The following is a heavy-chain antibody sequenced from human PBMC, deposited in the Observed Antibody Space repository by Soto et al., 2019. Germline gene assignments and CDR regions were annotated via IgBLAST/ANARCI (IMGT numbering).Heavy chain of an antibody. CDR1: CYTFTNYG. CDR3: ARVDVLRFLEWLI. J-gene: IGHJ4*02. V-gene: IGHV1-18*04. D-gene: IGHD3-3*01. Sequence: ASVKVSCKAFCYTFTNYGMSWVRQAPGQGLEWMGWITAYNGNTNYAQNLQGRVTMTTDTSTSTAYMELRNLRYDDTAVYYRARVDVLRFLEWLIWGQGTLVTVSS. CDR2: ITAYNGNT.